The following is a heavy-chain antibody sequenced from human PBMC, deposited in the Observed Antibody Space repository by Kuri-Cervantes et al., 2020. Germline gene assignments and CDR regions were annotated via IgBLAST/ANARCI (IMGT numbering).Heavy chain of an antibody. CDR3: ARIPAKAIGAVDV. V-gene: IGHV4-39*07. CDR2: GSA. J-gene: IGHJ3*01. Sequence: ESLKISCTVSGDYITTNPYYWGWIRQSPGKGLEWIGTGSAHYNPSLRSRVTISVDTSKNQFSLNLSSVTAADTAVFYCARIPAKAIGAVDVWGQGTLVTVSS. CDR1: GDYITTNPYY. D-gene: IGHD2-2*01.